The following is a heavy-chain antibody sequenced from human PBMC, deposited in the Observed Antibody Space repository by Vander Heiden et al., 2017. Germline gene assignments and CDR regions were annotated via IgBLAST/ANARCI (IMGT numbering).Heavy chain of an antibody. CDR2: IIPIFGTA. CDR3: AREGRAYYYDSSGYD. J-gene: IGHJ4*02. V-gene: IGHV1-69*01. CDR1: GGTFSSYA. Sequence: QVQLVQSGAEVKKPGSSVKVSCKDSGGTFSSYAISWGGQARGQGLEWMGGIIPIFGTANDAQKFQGRVKINADESTSTAYMELSSLRSEDTAVYYCAREGRAYYYDSSGYDWGQGTLVTVSS. D-gene: IGHD3-22*01.